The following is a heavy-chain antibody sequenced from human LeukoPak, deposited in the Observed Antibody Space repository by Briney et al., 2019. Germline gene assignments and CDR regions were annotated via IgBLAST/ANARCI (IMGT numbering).Heavy chain of an antibody. D-gene: IGHD3-22*01. CDR2: IYSGGST. V-gene: IGHV3-53*04. CDR3: ARGPGHYEPPTYFDY. J-gene: IGHJ4*02. CDR1: GFTVSSNY. Sequence: GGSLRLSCAASGFTVSSNYMSWVRQAPGKGLEWASVIYSGGSTYYADSVKGRFTISRHNSKNTLYLQMNSLRAEDTAVYYCARGPGHYEPPTYFDYWGQGTLVTVSS.